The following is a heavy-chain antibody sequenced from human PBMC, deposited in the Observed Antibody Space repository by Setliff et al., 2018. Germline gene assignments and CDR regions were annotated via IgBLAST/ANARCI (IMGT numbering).Heavy chain of an antibody. J-gene: IGHJ3*01. Sequence: PSETLSLTCTVSGDSISNYYWNWIRQPAGKGLEWIGRIYVTEGTKYNPSLKSRVTLSIDTSKNQFSLKLKSVTAADAAVYYCARLYHNDNSADFRRAPFDVWGQGMMVTVSS. CDR1: GDSISNYY. CDR3: ARLYHNDNSADFRRAPFDV. D-gene: IGHD3-22*01. V-gene: IGHV4-4*07. CDR2: IYVTEGT.